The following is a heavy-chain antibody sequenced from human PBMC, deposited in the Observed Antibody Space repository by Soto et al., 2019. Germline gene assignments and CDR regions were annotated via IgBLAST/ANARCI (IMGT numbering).Heavy chain of an antibody. Sequence: QVHLVQSGAEVKKPGASVTVSCKASGYTFTGYYIHWVRQAPGQGLEWMGWINPKSGGANIAQKFQGWVTRTRDTSISTTYMELSNLRSNDTAVYYCARDYYDGSASYGIEFWGQGTMVTVAS. CDR3: ARDYYDGSASYGIEF. V-gene: IGHV1-2*04. J-gene: IGHJ3*01. CDR1: GYTFTGYY. CDR2: INPKSGGA. D-gene: IGHD3-16*01.